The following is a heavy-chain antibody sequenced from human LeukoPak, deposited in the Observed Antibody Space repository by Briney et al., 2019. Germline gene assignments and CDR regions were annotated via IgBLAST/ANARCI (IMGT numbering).Heavy chain of an antibody. J-gene: IGHJ5*02. V-gene: IGHV3-23*01. CDR3: AKDSRNDRANNWFDP. D-gene: IGHD1-1*01. Sequence: PGGSLRLSCAASGFTFSSYAMSWVRQAPGKGLEWVSAISGNGGSTYYADSVKGRFTISRDNSKNTLYLQMNSLRAEDTAVYYCAKDSRNDRANNWFDPWGQGTLVTVSS. CDR2: ISGNGGST. CDR1: GFTFSSYA.